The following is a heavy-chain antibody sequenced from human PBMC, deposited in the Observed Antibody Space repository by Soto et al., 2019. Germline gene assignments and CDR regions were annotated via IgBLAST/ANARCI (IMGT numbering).Heavy chain of an antibody. D-gene: IGHD3-16*01. J-gene: IGHJ4*02. CDR1: GGSISSGGYY. CDR2: IYYSGST. CDR3: ARSIRDDVFGRELVSDY. Sequence: SETLSLTCTVSGGSISSGGYYWSWIRQHPGKGLEWIGYIYYSGSTYYNPSLKSRVTISVDTSKNQFSLKLSSVTAADTAVYYCARSIRDDVFGRELVSDYWGQGTLVTVSS. V-gene: IGHV4-31*03.